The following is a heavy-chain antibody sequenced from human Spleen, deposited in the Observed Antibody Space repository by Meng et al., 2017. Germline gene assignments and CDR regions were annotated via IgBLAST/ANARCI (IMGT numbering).Heavy chain of an antibody. D-gene: IGHD4-11*01. Sequence: SETLSLTCTVSGFSINSDYYWGWIRQPPGKGLEWIGSVYYSGITYYNPSLESRVTISVDTSKNQFSLKLSSMTAADTAVYYCARGPTTMAHDFDYWGQGTLVTVSS. V-gene: IGHV4-38-2*02. CDR2: VYYSGIT. J-gene: IGHJ4*02. CDR3: ARGPTTMAHDFDY. CDR1: GFSINSDYY.